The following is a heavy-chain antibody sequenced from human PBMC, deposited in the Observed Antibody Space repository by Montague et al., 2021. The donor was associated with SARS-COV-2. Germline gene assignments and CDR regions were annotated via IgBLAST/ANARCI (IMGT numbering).Heavy chain of an antibody. D-gene: IGHD4-17*01. CDR3: ARGRTVTTFYYYYYGMDV. CDR1: GGSFSGYY. Sequence: SETLSLTCAVYGGSFSGYYWSWTRQPPGKGLEWIGEINHSGSTNYNPSLKSRVTITEDTSKNQFSLKLSSVTAADTAVYYCARGRTVTTFYYYYYGMDVWGQGTTVTVSS. V-gene: IGHV4-34*01. CDR2: INHSGST. J-gene: IGHJ6*02.